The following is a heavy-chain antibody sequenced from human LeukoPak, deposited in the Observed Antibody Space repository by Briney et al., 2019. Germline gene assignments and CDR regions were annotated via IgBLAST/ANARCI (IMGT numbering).Heavy chain of an antibody. CDR1: GGSISSHY. D-gene: IGHD6-13*01. J-gene: IGHJ4*02. V-gene: IGHV4-59*11. Sequence: SETLSLTCTVSGGSISSHYWSWIRQPPGKGLECIGYIYYSGSTNYNPSLKSRVTISVDTSKNQFSLKLSSVTAADTAVYYCARGHGGAAAGTEMVCDYWGQGTLVTVSS. CDR2: IYYSGST. CDR3: ARGHGGAAAGTEMVCDY.